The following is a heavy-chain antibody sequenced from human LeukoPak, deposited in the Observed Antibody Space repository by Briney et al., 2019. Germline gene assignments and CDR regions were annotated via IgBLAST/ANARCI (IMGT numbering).Heavy chain of an antibody. V-gene: IGHV3-30*02. CDR1: GFTFSSYG. D-gene: IGHD3-10*01. CDR3: ASRRVYYYGSGSYSHPYYFDY. Sequence: GGSLRLSCAASGFTFSSYGMHWVRQAPGKGLEWVAFIRYDGSNKYYADSVKGRFTISRDNSKNTLYLQMNSLRAEDTAVYYCASRRVYYYGSGSYSHPYYFDYWGQGTLVTVSS. CDR2: IRYDGSNK. J-gene: IGHJ4*02.